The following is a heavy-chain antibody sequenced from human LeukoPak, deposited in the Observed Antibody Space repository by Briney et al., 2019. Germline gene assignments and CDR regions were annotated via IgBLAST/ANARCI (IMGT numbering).Heavy chain of an antibody. D-gene: IGHD2-15*01. CDR3: ARVGCSGGSCCSSRLYYYYGMDV. Sequence: SVKVSCKASGGTFSSYAISWVRQAPGQGLEWMGGIIPIFGTANYAQKFQGRVTITADESTSTAYMELSSLRSEDTAVYYCARVGCSGGSCCSSRLYYYYGMDVWGQGTTVTVSS. CDR1: GGTFSSYA. V-gene: IGHV1-69*13. J-gene: IGHJ6*02. CDR2: IIPIFGTA.